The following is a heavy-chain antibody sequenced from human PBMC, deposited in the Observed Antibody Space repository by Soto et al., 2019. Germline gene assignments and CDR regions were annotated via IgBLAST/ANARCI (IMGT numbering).Heavy chain of an antibody. CDR2: INSDGSST. CDR3: ARDYYDSSGYLSLDWFDP. D-gene: IGHD3-22*01. V-gene: IGHV3-74*01. J-gene: IGHJ5*02. CDR1: GFTFSSYW. Sequence: PGGSLSLSCAASGFTFSSYWMHWVRQAPGKGLVWVSRINSDGSSTSYADSVKGRFTISRDNAKNTLYLKMNILRAEETVFFYCARDYYDSSGYLSLDWFDPGGKGTLVTVSS.